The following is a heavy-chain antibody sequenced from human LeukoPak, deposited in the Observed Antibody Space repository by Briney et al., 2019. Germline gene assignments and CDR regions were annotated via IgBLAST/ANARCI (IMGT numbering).Heavy chain of an antibody. CDR3: ARDFPRRGYNHGLGDCGDV. CDR1: GGSISSSSYY. D-gene: IGHD3-16*01. CDR2: IYYSGST. V-gene: IGHV4-39*02. J-gene: IGHJ6*02. Sequence: PSETLSLTCTVSGGSISSSSYYWGWIRQPPGKGLEWIGSIYYSGSTYYNPSLKSRVTISVDTSKNQFSLKLSSVTAADTAVYYCARDFPRRGYNHGLGDCGDVWGQGTTVTVSS.